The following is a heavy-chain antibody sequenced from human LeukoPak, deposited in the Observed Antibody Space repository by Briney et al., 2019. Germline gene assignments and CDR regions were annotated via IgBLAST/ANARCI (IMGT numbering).Heavy chain of an antibody. CDR1: GYSFTSYW. V-gene: IGHV5-51*01. J-gene: IGHJ3*02. CDR3: ARPITHDHEDAFDI. D-gene: IGHD3-10*01. CDR2: IYPGDSDT. Sequence: NHGESLKISCKGSGYSFTSYWIGWVRQLPGKGLEWMGIIYPGDSDTRYSPSFQGQVTISADKSISTAYLQWSSLKASDTAMYYCARPITHDHEDAFDIWGQGTMVTVSS.